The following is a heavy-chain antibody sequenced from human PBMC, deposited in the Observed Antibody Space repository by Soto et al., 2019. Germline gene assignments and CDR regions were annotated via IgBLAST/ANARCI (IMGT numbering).Heavy chain of an antibody. D-gene: IGHD2-8*01. Sequence: GASVNVSCKASGYSFTDYHIHWVRQAPGQGLELLGRINPKSGGTSTAQKFQGWVTMTTDTSISTASMELTRLTSDDTVIYYCARGDSTDCSNGVCSFFYHHDMDVWGQGTTVTVS. CDR3: ARGDSTDCSNGVCSFFYHHDMDV. V-gene: IGHV1-2*05. J-gene: IGHJ6*02. CDR1: GYSFTDYH. CDR2: INPKSGGT.